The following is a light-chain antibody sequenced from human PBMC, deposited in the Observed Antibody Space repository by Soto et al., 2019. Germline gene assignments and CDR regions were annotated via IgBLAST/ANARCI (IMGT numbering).Light chain of an antibody. CDR2: TSG. CDR1: QRITTY. J-gene: IGKJ2*01. V-gene: IGKV1-39*01. Sequence: IQMTQSPSSLSASVGDRVTITCRASQRITTYLNWYQQKPGNAPKLLITTSGTLQRGVPSRFSGSVSGTDFTLNITSIQREDFATYFCQQTYSTPYTFGQGTKLEIK. CDR3: QQTYSTPYT.